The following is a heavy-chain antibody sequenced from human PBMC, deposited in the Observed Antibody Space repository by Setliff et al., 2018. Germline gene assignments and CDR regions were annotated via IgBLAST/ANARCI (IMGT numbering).Heavy chain of an antibody. J-gene: IGHJ5*02. CDR2: IFPHDSDT. CDR3: ARSRSNFWSGYFNWFDP. V-gene: IGHV5-51*01. Sequence: PGESLKISCKGSGYSFTSYWIGWVRQVPGKGPEWMGIIFPHDSDTTYSPSFQGQVTISADKSINTVYLQWSSLKASDTAMYYCARSRSNFWSGYFNWFDPWGQGTLVTVSS. CDR1: GYSFTSYW. D-gene: IGHD3-3*01.